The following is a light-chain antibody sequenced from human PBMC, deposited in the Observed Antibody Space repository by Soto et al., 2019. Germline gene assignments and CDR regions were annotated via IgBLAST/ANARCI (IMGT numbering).Light chain of an antibody. V-gene: IGKV1-39*01. J-gene: IGKJ1*01. CDR1: QSISYY. Sequence: DIQMTQSPSSLSAFVGDRVTITCRASQSISYYLNWYQQKPGKAPKVLLYGASILQTGVPSRFSGSGSGTDFTLTITSLQPEDSATYYCQQSYRTPWTFGQGTKVEIK. CDR2: GAS. CDR3: QQSYRTPWT.